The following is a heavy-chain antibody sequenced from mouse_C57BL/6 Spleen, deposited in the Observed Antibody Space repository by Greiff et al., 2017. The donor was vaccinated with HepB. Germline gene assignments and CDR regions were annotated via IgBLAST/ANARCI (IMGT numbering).Heavy chain of an antibody. CDR1: GYTFTDYE. J-gene: IGHJ1*03. CDR2: IDPETGGT. Sequence: QVQLQHSGAELVRPGASVTLSCKASGYTFTDYEMHWVKQTPVHGLEWIGAIDPETGGTAYNQKFKGKAILTADKSSSTASMELRSLTSEDSAVYYCTRPLPEYFDVWGTGTTVTVSS. V-gene: IGHV1-15*01. CDR3: TRPLPEYFDV.